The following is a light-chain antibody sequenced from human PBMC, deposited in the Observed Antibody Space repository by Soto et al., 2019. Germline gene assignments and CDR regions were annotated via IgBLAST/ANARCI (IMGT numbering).Light chain of an antibody. V-gene: IGLV1-44*01. CDR3: AAWDDSLNAYV. J-gene: IGLJ1*01. CDR2: SNN. Sequence: QSALTQPPSASGTPGQRVTISCSGSSSNIGSNTVNWYQQLPGTAPKLLIYSNNERPSGVPDRFSGSKSGTSASLAISGLQSEDEADFYCAAWDDSLNAYVIGTGTKLTV. CDR1: SSNIGSNT.